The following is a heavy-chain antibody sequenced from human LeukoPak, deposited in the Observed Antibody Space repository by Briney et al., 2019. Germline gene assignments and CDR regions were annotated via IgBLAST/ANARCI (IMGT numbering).Heavy chain of an antibody. CDR2: ISAYNGNT. J-gene: IGHJ6*03. V-gene: IGHV1-18*01. Sequence: ASVKVSCKASGYTFTSYGISWVRQAPGQGLEWMGWISAYNGNTNYAQKLQGRVTMTTDTSTSTAYMELRSLRSDDTAVYYCARDTCYYGSGSYEDYYYYYMDVWGKGTTVTISS. CDR1: GYTFTSYG. D-gene: IGHD3-10*01. CDR3: ARDTCYYGSGSYEDYYYYYMDV.